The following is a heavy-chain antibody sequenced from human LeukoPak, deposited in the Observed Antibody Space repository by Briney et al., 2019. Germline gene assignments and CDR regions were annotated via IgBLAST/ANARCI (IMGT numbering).Heavy chain of an antibody. J-gene: IGHJ5*02. CDR3: GSLEPSGIYH. Sequence: SETLSLTCAVYRGSFSGYYWSWIRQPPGKGLEWIGEINHSGSANYNPSLKSRVTISVVTSKNQFSLKLTSVTAADTAVYYCGSLEPSGIYHWGQGTLVTVSS. CDR2: INHSGSA. CDR1: RGSFSGYY. V-gene: IGHV4-34*01. D-gene: IGHD1-14*01.